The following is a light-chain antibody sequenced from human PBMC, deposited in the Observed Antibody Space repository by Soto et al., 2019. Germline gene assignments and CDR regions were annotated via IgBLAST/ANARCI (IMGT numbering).Light chain of an antibody. J-gene: IGKJ1*01. CDR2: GAS. V-gene: IGKV3-15*01. Sequence: ETVMTQSPAPLSVSPGESATLSCRASQSISSNLAWYQQKPGQAPRLLIYGASTRATGIPARFTGSGSGTEFTLTISSLQSEDFAVYYCQQYNNWPQTFGQGTKVDIK. CDR3: QQYNNWPQT. CDR1: QSISSN.